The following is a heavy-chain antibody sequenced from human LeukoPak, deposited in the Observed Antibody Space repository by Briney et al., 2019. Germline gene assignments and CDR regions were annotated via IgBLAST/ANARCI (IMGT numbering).Heavy chain of an antibody. Sequence: SGTLSLTCTVSGGSISSYYWSWIRQPPGKGLEWIGYIYYSGSTNYNPSLKSRVTISVDTSKNQFSLKLSSVTAADTAVYYCARAGYYDSSGYRFDYWGQGTLVTVSS. CDR3: ARAGYYDSSGYRFDY. V-gene: IGHV4-59*01. CDR1: GGSISSYY. D-gene: IGHD3-22*01. J-gene: IGHJ4*02. CDR2: IYYSGST.